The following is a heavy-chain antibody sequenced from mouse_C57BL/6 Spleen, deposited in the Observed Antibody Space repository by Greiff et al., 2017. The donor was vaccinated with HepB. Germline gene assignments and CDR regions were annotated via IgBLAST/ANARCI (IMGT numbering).Heavy chain of an antibody. CDR3: ARDLVLRPY. CDR1: GYAFSSSW. D-gene: IGHD1-1*01. V-gene: IGHV1-82*01. J-gene: IGHJ3*01. Sequence: VQLQQSGPELVKPGASVKISCKASGYAFSSSWMNWVKQRPGKGLEWIGRIYPGDGDTNYNGKFKGKATLTADKSSSTAYMQLSSLTSEDSAVYFCARDLVLRPYWGQGTLVTVSA. CDR2: IYPGDGDT.